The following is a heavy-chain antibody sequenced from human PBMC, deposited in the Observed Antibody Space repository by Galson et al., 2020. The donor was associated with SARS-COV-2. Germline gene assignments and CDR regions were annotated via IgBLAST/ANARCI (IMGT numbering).Heavy chain of an antibody. CDR1: GGSISSYY. Sequence: SETLSLPCTASGGSISSYYRSWIRQPPGKGLEWIGYIYYSGSTNYNPSLKSRVTISVDTSKNQFSLKLSSVTAADTAVYYCARGFDYWGQGTLVTVSS. J-gene: IGHJ4*02. V-gene: IGHV4-59*01. CDR2: IYYSGST. CDR3: ARGFDY.